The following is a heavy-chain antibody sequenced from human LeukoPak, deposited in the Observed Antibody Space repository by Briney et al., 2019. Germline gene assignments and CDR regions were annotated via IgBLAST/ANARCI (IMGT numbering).Heavy chain of an antibody. V-gene: IGHV4-34*01. D-gene: IGHD5-18*01. Sequence: PSGPLPLTCAVSGGPFIGYYWSWIRPPPGKGLEWIGETNHSGSTNYNPALKSRVTISVDTTKNQFSLKVSSVTAADTAVYSCARGLRVAVGHYSYGFLLSYYFVYWGQGAPVTAAS. CDR2: TNHSGST. CDR1: GGPFIGYY. J-gene: IGHJ4*02. CDR3: ARGLRVAVGHYSYGFLLSYYFVY.